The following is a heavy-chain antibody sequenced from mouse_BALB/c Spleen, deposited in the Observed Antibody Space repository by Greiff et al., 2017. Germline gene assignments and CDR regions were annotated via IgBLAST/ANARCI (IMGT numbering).Heavy chain of an antibody. D-gene: IGHD1-2*01. Sequence: EVQVVESGGGLVKPGGSLKLSCAASGFTFSSYTMSWVRQTPEKRLEWVATISSGGSYTYYPDSVKGRFTISRDNAKNTLYLQMSSLKSEDTAMYYCTRDKDYGYDFDYWGQGTTLTVSS. CDR1: GFTFSSYT. CDR3: TRDKDYGYDFDY. CDR2: ISSGGSYT. V-gene: IGHV5-6-4*01. J-gene: IGHJ2*01.